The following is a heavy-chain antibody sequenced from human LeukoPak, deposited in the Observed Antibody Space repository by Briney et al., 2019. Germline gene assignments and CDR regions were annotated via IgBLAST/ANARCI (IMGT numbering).Heavy chain of an antibody. Sequence: GGSLRLSCAASGFTLSTYGMHWVRQAPGKGLEWVAVIWHDGSNKYYADSVKGRFTISRDSSKNTLYLQMNSLRAEDTAVYYCARLGYGGSGWYFDYWGQGTLVTVSS. D-gene: IGHD6-19*01. V-gene: IGHV3-33*01. J-gene: IGHJ4*02. CDR3: ARLGYGGSGWYFDY. CDR2: IWHDGSNK. CDR1: GFTLSTYG.